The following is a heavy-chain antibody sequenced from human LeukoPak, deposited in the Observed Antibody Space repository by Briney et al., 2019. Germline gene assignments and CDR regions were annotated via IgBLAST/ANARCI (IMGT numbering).Heavy chain of an antibody. CDR2: ISSSSSYI. V-gene: IGHV3-21*01. CDR1: GFTFSSYT. Sequence: PGWSLRLSCAASGFTFSSYTMNWVRQAPGKGLEWVSSISSSSSYIYYADSVKGRLTISRDNAKNTLYLQMKSLRAEDTAVYYCARDPTPRYCSGGSCYTHYGMDVWGQGTTVTVSS. D-gene: IGHD2-15*01. J-gene: IGHJ6*02. CDR3: ARDPTPRYCSGGSCYTHYGMDV.